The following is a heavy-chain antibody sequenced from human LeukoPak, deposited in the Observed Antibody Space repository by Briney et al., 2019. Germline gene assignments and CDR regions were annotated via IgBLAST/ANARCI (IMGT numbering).Heavy chain of an antibody. D-gene: IGHD3-22*01. CDR3: ARDRSDYDSSGYYDY. V-gene: IGHV3-21*01. J-gene: IGHJ4*02. CDR2: ISSSSSYI. Sequence: PGGSLRLSCAASGFTFSSYSMNWVRQAPGKGLEWVSSISSSSSYIYYADSVKGRFTISRDNAKNSLYLQMNSLRAEGTAVYYCARDRSDYDSSGYYDYWGQGTLVTVSS. CDR1: GFTFSSYS.